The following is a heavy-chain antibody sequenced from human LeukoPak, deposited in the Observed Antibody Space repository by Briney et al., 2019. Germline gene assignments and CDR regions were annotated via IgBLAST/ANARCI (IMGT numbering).Heavy chain of an antibody. CDR1: GFTFSNYG. D-gene: IGHD1-26*01. Sequence: GGSLRLSCAASGFTFSNYGMRWVRQAPGKGLEWVSAISGSGGSTYYADSVKGRFTISRDNSKNTLYLQMDSLRAEDTAVYYCAKSSRYSGSYFSPYYFDYWGQGTLVTVSS. V-gene: IGHV3-23*01. J-gene: IGHJ4*02. CDR2: ISGSGGST. CDR3: AKSSRYSGSYFSPYYFDY.